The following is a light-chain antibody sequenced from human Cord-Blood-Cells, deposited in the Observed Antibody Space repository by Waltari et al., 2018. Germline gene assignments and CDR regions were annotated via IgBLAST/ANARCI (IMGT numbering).Light chain of an antibody. CDR2: DVS. V-gene: IGLV2-14*01. J-gene: IGLJ3*02. Sequence: QSALTQPASVSGSPGQSITISCTGTSGDVGGYNYVSWYPQHPGKAPKLMIYDVSNRPSGVSNRFSGSKSGNTASLTISGLQAEDEADYYCSSYTSSSRVFGGGTKLTVL. CDR1: SGDVGGYNY. CDR3: SSYTSSSRV.